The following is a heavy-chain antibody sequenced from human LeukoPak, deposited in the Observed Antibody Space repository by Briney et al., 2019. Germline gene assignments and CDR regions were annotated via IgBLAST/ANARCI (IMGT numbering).Heavy chain of an antibody. CDR1: GGTFSSYA. J-gene: IGHJ4*02. CDR2: IIPILGIA. V-gene: IGHV1-69*04. D-gene: IGHD3-22*01. CDR3: AKDRYDSSGYHTY. Sequence: SVKVSCKASGGTFSSYAISWVRQAPGQGLEWMGRIIPILGIANYAQKFQGRVTITADKSTSTAYMELSSLRSEDTAVYYCAKDRYDSSGYHTYWGQGTLVTVSS.